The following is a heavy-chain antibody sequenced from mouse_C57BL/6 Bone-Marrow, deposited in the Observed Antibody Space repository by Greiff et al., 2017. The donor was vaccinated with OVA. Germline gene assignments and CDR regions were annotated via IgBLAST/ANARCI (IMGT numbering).Heavy chain of an antibody. D-gene: IGHD2-3*01. V-gene: IGHV5-12*01. J-gene: IGHJ3*01. CDR3: ARNDGYPFAY. CDR1: GFTFSDYY. CDR2: ISNGGGST. Sequence: EVHLVESGGGLVQPGGSLKLSCAASGFTFSDYYMYWVRQTPEKRLEWVAYISNGGGSTYYPATVKGRFTISRDNAKNTLYLQMSRLKSEDTAMYYCARNDGYPFAYWGQGTLVTVSA.